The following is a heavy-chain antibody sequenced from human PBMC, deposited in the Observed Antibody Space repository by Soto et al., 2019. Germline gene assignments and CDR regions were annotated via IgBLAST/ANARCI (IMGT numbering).Heavy chain of an antibody. Sequence: PSETRSLTCSVSGGSISSTESYWSWIRQHPGKGPEWIAFINYRGRTAYNPSLRSRVPISGDTSKSQFSLNLTSVTAADTAVYYCAKGGASSQWFDPWGQGVLVTVSS. CDR2: INYRGRT. CDR3: AKGGASSQWFDP. CDR1: GGSISSTESY. V-gene: IGHV4-31*03. D-gene: IGHD2-15*01. J-gene: IGHJ5*02.